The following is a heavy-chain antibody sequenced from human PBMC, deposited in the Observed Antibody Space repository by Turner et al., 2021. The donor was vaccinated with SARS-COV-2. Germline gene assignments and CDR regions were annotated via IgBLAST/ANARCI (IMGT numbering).Heavy chain of an antibody. CDR1: GGSISSGGYY. J-gene: IGHJ4*02. D-gene: IGHD3-9*01. Sequence: QVQLQESGPGLVKPSQTLSLTCTVSGGSISSGGYYWSWIRQHPGKGLEWIGYIYYSGSTYYNPSLKSRVTISVDTYKNQFSLKLSSVIAADTAVYYCARLRYFDWSYYFDYWGQGTLVTVSS. V-gene: IGHV4-31*03. CDR2: IYYSGST. CDR3: ARLRYFDWSYYFDY.